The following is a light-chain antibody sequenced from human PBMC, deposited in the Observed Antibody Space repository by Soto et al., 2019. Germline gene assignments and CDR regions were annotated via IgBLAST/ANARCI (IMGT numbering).Light chain of an antibody. V-gene: IGLV1-44*01. CDR1: SFNIGSNS. Sequence: QSVLTQPPSASGTPGQRVTISCSGSSFNIGSNSVNWYQHVPGTAPKLLILSDNQRPSGVSVRFSASKSDTSASLAIGGLQSEDEAAYYCAAWDDSLNSPLFGGGTKVTVL. J-gene: IGLJ2*01. CDR3: AAWDDSLNSPL. CDR2: SDN.